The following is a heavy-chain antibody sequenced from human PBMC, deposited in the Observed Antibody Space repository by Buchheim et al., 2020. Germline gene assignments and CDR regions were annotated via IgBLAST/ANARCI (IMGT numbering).Heavy chain of an antibody. D-gene: IGHD4-23*01. CDR2: ISYDGSNK. V-gene: IGHV3-30*03. CDR3: ARGYGGNSYYFDY. Sequence: QVQLVESGGGVVQPGRSLRLSCAASGFTFSSYGMHWVRQAPGKGLEWVADISYDGSNKDFADSVKGRLTISGDNSKNTLYLQMNSLRAEDTALYYCARGYGGNSYYFDYWGQGTL. CDR1: GFTFSSYG. J-gene: IGHJ4*02.